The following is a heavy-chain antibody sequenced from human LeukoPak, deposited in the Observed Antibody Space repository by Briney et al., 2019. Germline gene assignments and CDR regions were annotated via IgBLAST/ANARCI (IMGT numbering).Heavy chain of an antibody. V-gene: IGHV4-39*07. D-gene: IGHD3-22*01. CDR3: ARDVRIVSRYFDY. J-gene: IGHJ4*02. Sequence: PSETLSLTCTVSGGSMRSSGYYWGWIRQPPGKGLEWIGSIYYSGKTYNNQSLKSRVTTSVDTSKNQFSLKLSSVTAADTAVYYCARDVRIVSRYFDYWGQGSLVTVSS. CDR2: IYYSGKT. CDR1: GGSMRSSGYY.